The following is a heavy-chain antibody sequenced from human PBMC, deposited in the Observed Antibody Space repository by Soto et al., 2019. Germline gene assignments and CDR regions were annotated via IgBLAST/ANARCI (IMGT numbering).Heavy chain of an antibody. J-gene: IGHJ2*01. CDR2: ISAYNGNT. CDR3: ARDLTVVTGKGYFDL. D-gene: IGHD2-15*01. V-gene: IGHV1-18*01. CDR1: GYTFTSYG. Sequence: QVQLVQSGAEVKKPGASVKVSCKASGYTFTSYGISWVRQAPGQGLEWMGWISAYNGNTNYAQKLQGRVTMTTDTSTSTAYIELSSLRSDDTAVYYCARDLTVVTGKGYFDLWGRGTLFTVSS.